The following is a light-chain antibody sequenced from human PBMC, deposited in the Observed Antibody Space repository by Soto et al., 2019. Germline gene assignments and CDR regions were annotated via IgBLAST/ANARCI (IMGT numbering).Light chain of an antibody. CDR3: QQYGSSRQT. Sequence: EVVLTQSPGTLSLSPGERATLSWRASQSVSSSYLAWYQQKPGQAPRLLIYGASSRATGIPDRFTGSGSGTDFTLTISRLEPEDFAVYYCQQYGSSRQTFGHRTKVDIK. CDR2: GAS. J-gene: IGKJ1*01. CDR1: QSVSSSY. V-gene: IGKV3-20*01.